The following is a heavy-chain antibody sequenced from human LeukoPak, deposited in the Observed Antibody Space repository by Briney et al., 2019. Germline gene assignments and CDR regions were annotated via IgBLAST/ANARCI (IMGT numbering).Heavy chain of an antibody. J-gene: IGHJ6*04. D-gene: IGHD3-3*01. CDR3: TTPSVSYYDFWSGYPPPRMDV. V-gene: IGHV3-15*01. CDR2: IKSKTDGGTT. Sequence: WIRQAPGKGLEWVGRIKSKTDGGTTDYAAPVKGRFTISRDDSKNTLYLQMNSLKTEDTAVYYCTTPSVSYYDFWSGYPPPRMDVWGKGTTVTVSS.